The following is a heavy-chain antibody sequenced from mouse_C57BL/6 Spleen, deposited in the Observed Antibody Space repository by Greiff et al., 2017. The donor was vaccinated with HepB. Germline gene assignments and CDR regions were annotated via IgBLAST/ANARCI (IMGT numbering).Heavy chain of an antibody. Sequence: VQLKQSGPVLVKPGASVKMSCKASGYTFTDYYMNWVKQSHGKSLEWIGVINPYNGGTSYNQKFKGKATLTVDKSSSTAYMELNSLTSEDSAVYYCARSPNYYGSSDWYFDVWGTGTTVTVSS. CDR1: GYTFTDYY. CDR3: ARSPNYYGSSDWYFDV. CDR2: INPYNGGT. D-gene: IGHD1-1*01. J-gene: IGHJ1*03. V-gene: IGHV1-19*01.